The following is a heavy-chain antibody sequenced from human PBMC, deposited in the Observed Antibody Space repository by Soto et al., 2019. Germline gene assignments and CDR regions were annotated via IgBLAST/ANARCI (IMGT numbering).Heavy chain of an antibody. CDR2: IITVLGTT. J-gene: IGHJ6*02. Sequence: QVQLVQSGAELKKTGSSVKVSCRASGDTFSSYAVNWVRQAPGRGLEWMGRIITVLGTTDYAQNFKGRLTITAEKSTKTVYMELSSLRSEDTAVYYCARRRYCGYDCYHKHYYGMDVWGQGPTVTVAS. V-gene: IGHV1-69*08. D-gene: IGHD2-21*01. CDR1: GDTFSSYA. CDR3: ARRRYCGYDCYHKHYYGMDV.